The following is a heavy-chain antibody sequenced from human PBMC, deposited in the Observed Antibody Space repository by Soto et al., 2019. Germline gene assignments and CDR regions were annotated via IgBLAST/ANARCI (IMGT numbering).Heavy chain of an antibody. V-gene: IGHV3-21*06. Sequence: PGGSLRLSCAASGFPFSSTDMTWVRQAPGKGLEWVSSISGIRDYIRYADSVKGRFTISRDNAKTSLYLQMNSLTAEDTAVYYCAREGVHNYNEYYFDYWGQGTLVTVSS. CDR1: GFPFSSTD. CDR2: ISGIRDYI. J-gene: IGHJ4*02. CDR3: AREGVHNYNEYYFDY. D-gene: IGHD3-22*01.